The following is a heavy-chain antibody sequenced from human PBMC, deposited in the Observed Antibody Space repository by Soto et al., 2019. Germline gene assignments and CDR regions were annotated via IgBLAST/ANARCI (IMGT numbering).Heavy chain of an antibody. CDR1: GYIFTSYG. D-gene: IGHD3-16*01. CDR2: INTYNGKT. Sequence: QVQLVQSGAEVKNPGASVKVSCKTSGYIFTSYGIGWARQAPGQGLEWMGWINTYNGKTNYAQNLQGSVTLTTDTSTSTAYMELRSLRSNDTAIYYCAMVDVYVTPSPQDVWGQGTTVTVSS. V-gene: IGHV1-18*01. CDR3: AMVDVYVTPSPQDV. J-gene: IGHJ6*02.